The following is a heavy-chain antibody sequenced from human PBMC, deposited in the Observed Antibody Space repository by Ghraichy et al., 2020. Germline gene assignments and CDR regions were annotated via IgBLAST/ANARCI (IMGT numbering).Heavy chain of an antibody. D-gene: IGHD3-3*01. V-gene: IGHV4-59*11. CDR2: MFYSGRT. J-gene: IGHJ6*02. CDR1: GDSISSHY. CDR3: SKVGAGDYDFWGGYGYFGMDV. Sequence: ESLNISCTVSGDSISSHYWSWIRQPPGKGLEWIGNMFYSGRTMFNPSLKSRVTMSVDTSKNQFSLKVTSVTAADTAVYYCSKVGAGDYDFWGGYGYFGMDVWGQGTTITVSS.